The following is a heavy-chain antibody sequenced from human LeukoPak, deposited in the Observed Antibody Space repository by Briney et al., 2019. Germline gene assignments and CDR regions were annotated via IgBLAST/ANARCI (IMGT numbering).Heavy chain of an antibody. J-gene: IGHJ4*02. CDR3: TTYNRVKSDY. D-gene: IGHD5-24*01. Sequence: GGSLKLSCAASGFTFSGSAMHWVRQASGKGLEWVGRIRSKANSYATAYAASVKGRFTISRDDSKNTAYLQMNSLKTEDTAVYYCTTYNRVKSDYWGQGTLVTVSS. CDR1: GFTFSGSA. CDR2: IRSKANSYAT. V-gene: IGHV3-73*01.